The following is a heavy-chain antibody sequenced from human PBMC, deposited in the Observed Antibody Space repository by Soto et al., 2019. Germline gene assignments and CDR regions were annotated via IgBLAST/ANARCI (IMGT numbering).Heavy chain of an antibody. J-gene: IGHJ6*02. Sequence: NPSATLSLTCTVSGGSISSYYWSWIRQPPGKGLEWIGYIYYSGSTNYNPSLKSRVTISVDTSKNQFSLKLSSVTAADTAVYYCARDHPTYYDFWSGYYTPGDYYGMDVWGQGTTVTVSS. CDR2: IYYSGST. CDR3: ARDHPTYYDFWSGYYTPGDYYGMDV. CDR1: GGSISSYY. D-gene: IGHD3-3*01. V-gene: IGHV4-59*01.